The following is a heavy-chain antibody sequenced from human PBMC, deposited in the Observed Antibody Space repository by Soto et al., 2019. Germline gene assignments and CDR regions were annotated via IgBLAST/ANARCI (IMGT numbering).Heavy chain of an antibody. Sequence: PGESLKISCKGSGYNFATYWIAWVRQLPGKGPEWMGIIYPGDSDTSYSPSFQGRVTISVDKSISTAYLQWNSLKASDTAVYYCARRGYSYGLDVWGQGTKVTVSS. J-gene: IGHJ6*02. CDR3: ARRGYSYGLDV. CDR1: GYNFATYW. V-gene: IGHV5-51*01. D-gene: IGHD5-18*01. CDR2: IYPGDSDT.